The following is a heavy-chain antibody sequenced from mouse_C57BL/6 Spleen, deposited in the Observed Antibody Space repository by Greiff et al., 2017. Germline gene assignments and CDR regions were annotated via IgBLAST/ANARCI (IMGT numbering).Heavy chain of an antibody. CDR1: GYTFTDYY. CDR3: ARMFYGNYGY. D-gene: IGHD2-1*01. Sequence: VQLQQSGPELVKPGASVKISCKASGYTFTDYYMNWVKQSHGKSLEWIGDINPNNGGTSYNQKFKGKATLTVDKSSSTAYMELRSLTSEDSAVYYCARMFYGNYGYWGQGTTLTVSS. CDR2: INPNNGGT. J-gene: IGHJ2*01. V-gene: IGHV1-26*01.